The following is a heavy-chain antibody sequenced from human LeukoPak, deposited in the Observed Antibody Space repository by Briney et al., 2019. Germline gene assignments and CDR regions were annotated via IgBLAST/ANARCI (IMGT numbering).Heavy chain of an antibody. Sequence: GGSLRLSCAASGFTFSSYEMKWVRQAPGKGLEWVSYISSSASTKYYADSVKGRFTISRDKAKNSLYLQMNSLRAEDTAVYYCARGAMAGPFDYWGQGTLVIVSS. J-gene: IGHJ4*02. CDR1: GFTFSSYE. V-gene: IGHV3-48*03. D-gene: IGHD5-18*01. CDR2: ISSSASTK. CDR3: ARGAMAGPFDY.